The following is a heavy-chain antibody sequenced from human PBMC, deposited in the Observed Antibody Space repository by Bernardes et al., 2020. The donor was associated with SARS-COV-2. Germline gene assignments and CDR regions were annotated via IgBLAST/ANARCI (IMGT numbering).Heavy chain of an antibody. J-gene: IGHJ4*02. Sequence: GGSLRLSCAASGFTFSNYGMSWVRQAPGKGLEWVATISEYYSRTYYADSVKGRFTISRDNSKNTLYLQMNSLRVEDTAVYYCAKALSGYYVGAYYFDYWGQGTLVTVSS. V-gene: IGHV3-23*01. CDR1: GFTFSNYG. D-gene: IGHD3-22*01. CDR3: AKALSGYYVGAYYFDY. CDR2: ISEYYSRT.